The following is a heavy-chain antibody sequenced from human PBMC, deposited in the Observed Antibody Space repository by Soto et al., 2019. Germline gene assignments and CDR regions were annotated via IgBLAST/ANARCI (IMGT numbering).Heavy chain of an antibody. CDR1: GYTLTELS. J-gene: IGHJ3*02. CDR3: ATGQAARDAFDI. V-gene: IGHV1-24*01. Sequence: ASVKVSCKVSGYTLTELSMHWVRQAPGKGLEWMGGFDPEDSETIYAQKFQGRVTMTEDTSTDTAYMELSSLRSEDTAVYYCATGQAARDAFDIWGKGTMVTVSS. CDR2: FDPEDSET. D-gene: IGHD6-13*01.